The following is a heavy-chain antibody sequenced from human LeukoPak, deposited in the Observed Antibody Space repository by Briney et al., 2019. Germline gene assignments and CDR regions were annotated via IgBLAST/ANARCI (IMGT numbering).Heavy chain of an antibody. Sequence: SETLSLTCTVYGGSFSSYYWSWIRQPPGRGLEWMGEINHGGGTKYNPAPKRRVTISVAPSNNQFSLRLSSVTAADTAVYYCASHYASASSWFDTWGQGPLVTVSS. J-gene: IGHJ5*02. CDR3: ASHYASASSWFDT. V-gene: IGHV4-34*01. D-gene: IGHD3-10*01. CDR2: INHGGGT. CDR1: GGSFSSYY.